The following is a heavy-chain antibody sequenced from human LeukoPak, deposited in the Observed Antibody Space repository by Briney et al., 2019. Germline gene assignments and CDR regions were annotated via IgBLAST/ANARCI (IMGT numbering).Heavy chain of an antibody. CDR1: GFTFSSCA. V-gene: IGHV3-23*01. J-gene: IGHJ4*02. Sequence: PGGSLRLSCAASGFTFSSCAMSWVRQAPGKGLEWVSAISGSGGRPYYADSVKGRFTISRDNSKNTLYLQMNSLGAEDTAVYYCARHPEPGYCSSTSCHESYFDYWGQGTLVTVSS. CDR3: ARHPEPGYCSSTSCHESYFDY. D-gene: IGHD2-2*01. CDR2: ISGSGGRP.